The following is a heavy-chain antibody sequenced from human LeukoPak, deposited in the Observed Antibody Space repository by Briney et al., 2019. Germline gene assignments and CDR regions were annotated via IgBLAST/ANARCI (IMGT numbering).Heavy chain of an antibody. J-gene: IGHJ3*02. CDR2: IYYSGST. D-gene: IGHD3-22*01. V-gene: IGHV4-59*01. Sequence: SETLSLTCTVSGGSISSYYWSWIRQPPGKGLEWIGYIYYSGSTNYNPSLKSRVTISVDTSKNQFSLKLSSVTAADTAVYYCARGLRGDYDSSGYEEDAFDIWGQGTMVIVSS. CDR1: GGSISSYY. CDR3: ARGLRGDYDSSGYEEDAFDI.